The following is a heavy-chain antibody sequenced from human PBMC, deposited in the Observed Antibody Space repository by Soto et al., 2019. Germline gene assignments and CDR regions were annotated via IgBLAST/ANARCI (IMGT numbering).Heavy chain of an antibody. CDR2: VSPDGSST. CDR3: VRGTSGWYGIDY. CDR1: GFTFSNYW. J-gene: IGHJ4*02. D-gene: IGHD6-13*01. Sequence: EVQLVESGGGLVQPGGSLRLSCAASGFTFSNYWMHWVRQPPGKGLLWVSRVSPDGSSTDYAGSVEGRFAVSRDNAKNTLYLQMNSQRDDDTADYYCVRGTSGWYGIDYWGQGTLVTVSS. V-gene: IGHV3-74*01.